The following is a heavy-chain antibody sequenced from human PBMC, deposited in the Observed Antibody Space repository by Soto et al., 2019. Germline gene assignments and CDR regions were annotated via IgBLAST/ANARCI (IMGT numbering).Heavy chain of an antibody. J-gene: IGHJ4*02. Sequence: SETLSLTCAVYGVSFSGSYWTWIRQPPGTGLEWIGEINHSGSTNYNPSLKSRVTISVDTSKNQFSLKLTSVTAADTAVYYCARDKITGLFDYWGQGTLVTVS. D-gene: IGHD2-8*02. CDR1: GVSFSGSY. V-gene: IGHV4-34*01. CDR2: INHSGST. CDR3: ARDKITGLFDY.